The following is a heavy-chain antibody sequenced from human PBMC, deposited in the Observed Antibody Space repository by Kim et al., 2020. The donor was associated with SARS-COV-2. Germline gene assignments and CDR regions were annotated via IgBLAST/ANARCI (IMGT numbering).Heavy chain of an antibody. CDR2: ISARGGAR. Sequence: GGSLRLSCSAFGFTFNKFGMSWVRQAPGKGLEWVSSISARGGARYYADSVKGRCSISRDNSMNTVSLQINSLRAEDTAKYYCVTASNLEPSLYGMDVWG. CDR1: GFTFNKFG. J-gene: IGHJ6*02. D-gene: IGHD3-10*01. CDR3: VTASNLEPSLYGMDV. V-gene: IGHV3-23*01.